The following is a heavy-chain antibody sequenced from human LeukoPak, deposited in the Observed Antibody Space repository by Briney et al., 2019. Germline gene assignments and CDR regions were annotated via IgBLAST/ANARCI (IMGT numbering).Heavy chain of an antibody. CDR2: IYYSGST. CDR1: GGSISSSSYY. D-gene: IGHD6-19*01. J-gene: IGHJ3*02. V-gene: IGHV4-39*01. Sequence: ASETLSLICTVSGGSISSSSYYWGWIRQPPGKGLEWIGSIYYSGSTYYNPSLKSRVTISVDTSKNQFSLKLSSVTAADTAVYYCAVSSGWYGSSGAFDIWGQGTMVTVSS. CDR3: AVSSGWYGSSGAFDI.